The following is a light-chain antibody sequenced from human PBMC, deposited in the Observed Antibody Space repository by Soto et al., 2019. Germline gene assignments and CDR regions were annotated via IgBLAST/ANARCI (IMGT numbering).Light chain of an antibody. CDR3: GSYVGSKSFV. CDR2: EVS. Sequence: QSVLTQPPSASGSLGQSVTISCTGTSSDIGDYNYVSWYQQHAGKAPKLMIYEVSQRPSGVPDRFSGSKSGNTASPTVSGLQAEDEADYYCGSYVGSKSFVFGGGTKATVL. V-gene: IGLV2-8*01. J-gene: IGLJ3*02. CDR1: SSDIGDYNY.